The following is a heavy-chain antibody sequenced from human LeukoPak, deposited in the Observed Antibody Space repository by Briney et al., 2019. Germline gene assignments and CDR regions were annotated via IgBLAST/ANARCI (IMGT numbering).Heavy chain of an antibody. CDR3: ARGVYSSGYYCDS. CDR2: ISAYNGDT. Sequence: ASVKVSCKASGYTXTSYGITWVRQAPGQGLEWMGWISAYNGDTNYAQTFQGRVTMATDTSTSTAYMELRSLRSDDTAVYYCARGVYSSGYYCDSWGQGTLVTVSS. CDR1: GYTXTSYG. D-gene: IGHD3-22*01. J-gene: IGHJ5*01. V-gene: IGHV1-18*01.